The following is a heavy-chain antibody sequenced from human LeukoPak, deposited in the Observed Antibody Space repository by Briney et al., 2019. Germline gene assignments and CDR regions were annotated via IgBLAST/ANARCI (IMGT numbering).Heavy chain of an antibody. CDR3: AKGAKIVAVVTAFDI. V-gene: IGHV3-30*02. CDR1: GFTFNSYG. CDR2: IRYDESNK. J-gene: IGHJ3*02. Sequence: GGTLTLSCTASGFTFNSYGMHWVRQAPAKGRERESFIRYDESNKYYVDSVKSSLTISRDNTKNTLYLQENSLTTAAATADYCAKGAKIVAVVTAFDIWGQGTLVTVSS. D-gene: IGHD3-22*01.